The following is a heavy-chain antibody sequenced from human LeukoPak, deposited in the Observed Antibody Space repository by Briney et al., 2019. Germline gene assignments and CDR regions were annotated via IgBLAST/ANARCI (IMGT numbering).Heavy chain of an antibody. V-gene: IGHV3-21*01. CDR2: ISSSSSYI. D-gene: IGHD3-22*01. CDR1: GFTFSSYS. J-gene: IGHJ5*02. CDR3: ARDADSSGYYLINWFDP. Sequence: GGSLRLSCAASGFTFSSYSMNWVRQAPGKGLEWVSSISSSSSYIYYADSVKGRFIISRDNAKNSLYLQMNSLRAEDTAVYYCARDADSSGYYLINWFDPWGQGTLVTVSS.